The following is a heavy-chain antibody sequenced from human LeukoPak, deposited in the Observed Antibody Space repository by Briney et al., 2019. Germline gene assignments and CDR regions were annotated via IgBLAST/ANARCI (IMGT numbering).Heavy chain of an antibody. CDR1: GFTFSGSA. J-gene: IGHJ4*02. D-gene: IGHD6-13*01. Sequence: PGGSLRLSCAASGFTFSGSAMHWVRQASGKGLEWVGRIRSKANSYATAYAASVKGRFTISRDDSKNTAYLQMNSLKTEDTAVYYCTRHEEVKLSGGSSWLEKNWGQGTLVTVSS. CDR3: TRHEEVKLSGGSSWLEKN. CDR2: IRSKANSYAT. V-gene: IGHV3-73*01.